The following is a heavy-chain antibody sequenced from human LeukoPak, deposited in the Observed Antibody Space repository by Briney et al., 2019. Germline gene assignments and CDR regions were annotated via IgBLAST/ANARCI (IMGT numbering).Heavy chain of an antibody. V-gene: IGHV4-30-4*08. CDR1: GGSISSGDYY. Sequence: SQTLSLTCTVSGGSISSGDYYWRWIRQPPGKGLEWIGYIYYSGSNSYNPSLKSQITRKVNTSKNQFSLKLSSVTAADTAAYYCARDSSMIWDAFDIWGQGTMVTVSS. J-gene: IGHJ3*02. CDR3: ARDSSMIWDAFDI. CDR2: IYYSGSN. D-gene: IGHD3/OR15-3a*01.